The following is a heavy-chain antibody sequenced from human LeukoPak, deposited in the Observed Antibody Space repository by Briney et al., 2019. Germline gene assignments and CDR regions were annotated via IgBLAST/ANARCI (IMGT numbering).Heavy chain of an antibody. V-gene: IGHV3-30*18. D-gene: IGHD6-19*01. CDR2: ISCDGSNK. CDR3: AKDPDSSGWYYFDY. J-gene: IGHJ4*02. Sequence: PGGSLRLSCAASGFTFSSYGMHWVRQASGKGLEWVAVISCDGSNKYYADSVKGRFTISRDNSKNTLYLQMNSLRAEDTAVYYCAKDPDSSGWYYFDYWGQGTLVTVSS. CDR1: GFTFSSYG.